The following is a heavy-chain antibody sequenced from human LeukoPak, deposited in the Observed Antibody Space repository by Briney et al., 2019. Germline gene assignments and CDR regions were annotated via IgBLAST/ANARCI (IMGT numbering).Heavy chain of an antibody. Sequence: PSETLSLTCTVSGGSVSSGSYYWSWIRQPPGKGLEWIGYIYYSGSTNYNPSLKSRVTISVDTSKNQFSLKLSSVTAADTAVYYCARAAYSGSYHSDYWGQGTLVTVSS. CDR2: IYYSGST. J-gene: IGHJ4*02. CDR1: GGSVSSGSYY. D-gene: IGHD1-26*01. V-gene: IGHV4-61*01. CDR3: ARAAYSGSYHSDY.